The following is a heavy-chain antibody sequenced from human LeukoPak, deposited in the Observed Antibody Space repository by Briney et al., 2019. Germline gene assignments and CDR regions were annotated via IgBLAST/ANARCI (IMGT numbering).Heavy chain of an antibody. V-gene: IGHV3-23*01. CDR2: ISGGGDNT. CDR1: RFTFSHYA. J-gene: IGHJ4*02. CDR3: AKDRDTTAYYAFDY. D-gene: IGHD3-22*01. Sequence: GGSLRLSCVASRFTFSHYAMTWVRQAPEKGLEWVSLISGGGDNTYYADSVKGRFTISRDNSKNTLYLQMNSLRAEDTAVYYCAKDRDTTAYYAFDYWGQGTLVTVSS.